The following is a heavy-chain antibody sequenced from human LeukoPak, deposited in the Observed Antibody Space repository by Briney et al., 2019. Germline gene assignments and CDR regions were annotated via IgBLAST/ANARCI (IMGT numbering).Heavy chain of an antibody. CDR3: AKAKDPSYYYDSSGYDR. D-gene: IGHD3-22*01. Sequence: GGSLRLSCAASGFTFSSYAMSWVRQAPGKGLEWVSVISGSGGSTYYADSVKGRFTISRDNSKNTLYLQMNSLRAEDTAVYYCAKAKDPSYYYDSSGYDRWGQETLVTVSS. J-gene: IGHJ5*02. CDR2: ISGSGGST. CDR1: GFTFSSYA. V-gene: IGHV3-23*01.